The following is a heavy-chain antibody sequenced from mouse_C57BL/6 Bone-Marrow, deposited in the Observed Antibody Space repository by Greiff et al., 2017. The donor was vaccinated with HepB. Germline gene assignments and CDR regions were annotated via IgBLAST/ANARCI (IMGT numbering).Heavy chain of an antibody. CDR3: ARSRGSSHFDY. CDR1: GYTFTSYG. J-gene: IGHJ2*01. CDR2: IYPRSGNT. Sequence: QVQLQQSGAELARPGASVKLSCKASGYTFTSYGISWVKQRTGQGLEWIGEIYPRSGNTYYNEKFKGKATLTADKSSITAYMELRSLTSEDSAVYFCARSRGSSHFDYWGQGTTLTVSS. D-gene: IGHD1-1*01. V-gene: IGHV1-81*01.